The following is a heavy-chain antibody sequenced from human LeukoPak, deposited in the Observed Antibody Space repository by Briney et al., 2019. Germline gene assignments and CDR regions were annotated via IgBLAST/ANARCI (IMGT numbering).Heavy chain of an antibody. Sequence: GGSLRLSCAASGFTFSDYYMSWIRQAPGKGLEWVSYISSSGSTIYYADSVKGRFTISRDNAKNSLYLQMNNLRAEDTAVNYCARSHKRWLQFPGYWGQGTLVTVSS. J-gene: IGHJ4*02. CDR1: GFTFSDYY. CDR2: ISSSGSTI. D-gene: IGHD5-24*01. V-gene: IGHV3-11*04. CDR3: ARSHKRWLQFPGY.